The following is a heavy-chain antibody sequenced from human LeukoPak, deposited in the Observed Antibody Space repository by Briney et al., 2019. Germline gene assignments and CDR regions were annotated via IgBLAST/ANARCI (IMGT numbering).Heavy chain of an antibody. Sequence: PSESLSLTCAVYGGSFSGYYWSWIRQPPGRGLEWIGEINHSGSTNYNPSFKSRVTISVDTSKNQFSLKLSSVTAADTAMYCFARGWIWGYDYFDYWGQGTLVTVSS. J-gene: IGHJ4*02. CDR2: INHSGST. CDR1: GGSFSGYY. D-gene: IGHD3-16*01. V-gene: IGHV4-34*01. CDR3: ARGWIWGYDYFDY.